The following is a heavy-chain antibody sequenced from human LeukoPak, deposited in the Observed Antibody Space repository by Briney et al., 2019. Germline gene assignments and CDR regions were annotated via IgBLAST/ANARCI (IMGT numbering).Heavy chain of an antibody. Sequence: GGSLRLSCAASGVTFSSYSMNWVRQAPRKGLEWVSSISSSSYYIYYADSVKGRFTISRDNAKNPLYLQMKSPRAEDTAGYYCARDLWAITMVRGASEYWGQGTLVTVSS. V-gene: IGHV3-21*01. CDR1: GVTFSSYS. D-gene: IGHD3-10*01. J-gene: IGHJ4*02. CDR2: ISSSSYYI. CDR3: ARDLWAITMVRGASEY.